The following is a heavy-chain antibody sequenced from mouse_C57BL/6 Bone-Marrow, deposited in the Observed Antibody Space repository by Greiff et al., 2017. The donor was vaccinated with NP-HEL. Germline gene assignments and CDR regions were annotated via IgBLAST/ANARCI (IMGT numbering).Heavy chain of an antibody. CDR3: APVWYFDV. CDR1: GYTFTSYW. V-gene: IGHV1-59*01. J-gene: IGHJ1*03. CDR2: IDPSDSYT. Sequence: QVQLQQSGAELVRPGTSVKLSCKASGYTFTSYWMHWVKQRPGQGLEWIGVIDPSDSYTNYNQKFKGKATLTVDTSSSTAYMQLSSLTSEDSAVYYCAPVWYFDVWGTGTTVTVSS.